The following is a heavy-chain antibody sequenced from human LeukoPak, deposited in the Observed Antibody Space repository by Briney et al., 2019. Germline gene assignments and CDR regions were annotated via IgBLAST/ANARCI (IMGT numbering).Heavy chain of an antibody. CDR3: ARGTYSGTYYGWYYFDY. J-gene: IGHJ4*02. V-gene: IGHV3-11*01. CDR1: GFTFSDYY. Sequence: GGSLRLSCAAFGFTFSDYYMSWIRQAPGKGLEWVSYISNSGSTIYYADSVKGRFTISRDNAKNSLSLQMNSLRADDTAVYYCARGTYSGTYYGWYYFDYWGQGTLVTVSS. D-gene: IGHD1-26*01. CDR2: ISNSGSTI.